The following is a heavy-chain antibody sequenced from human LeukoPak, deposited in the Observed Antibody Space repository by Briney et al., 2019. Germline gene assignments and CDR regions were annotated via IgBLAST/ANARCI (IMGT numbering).Heavy chain of an antibody. D-gene: IGHD2-8*02. J-gene: IGHJ5*02. CDR2: INPHGSER. Sequence: PGGSLRLSCTPPGFSFTRNWMTWVRQAPGKGLEWVANINPHGSERYYAGSVRGRFTFSRDNDKNSAYLQMDTLRVEDTAVYFCARGGRRRSIYWRAWAQEILVPVSS. CDR3: ARGGRRRSIYWRA. CDR1: GFSFTRNW. V-gene: IGHV3-7*04.